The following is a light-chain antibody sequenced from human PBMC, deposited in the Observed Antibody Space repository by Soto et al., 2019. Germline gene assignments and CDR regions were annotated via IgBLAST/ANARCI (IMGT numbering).Light chain of an antibody. Sequence: DLTRAHLPSPFSASVEDRVTIPCRASQSISSYLNWYQQKPGKAPKLLIYKASSLESGVPSRFSGSGSGTEFTLTISSLQPDDFATYYCQQYNSYSSTLGQGTKL. CDR1: QSISSY. J-gene: IGKJ1*01. CDR3: QQYNSYSST. V-gene: IGKV1-5*03. CDR2: KAS.